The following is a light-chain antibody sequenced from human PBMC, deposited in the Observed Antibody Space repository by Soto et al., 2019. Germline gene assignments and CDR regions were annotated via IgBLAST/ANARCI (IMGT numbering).Light chain of an antibody. CDR1: SSDVGGYNY. CDR2: EVS. Sequence: QSVLTQPPSASGSPGQSVTISCTGTSSDVGGYNYVSWYQQHPGKAPKLMISEVSNRFSGSKSGNTASLTVSGLQAEDEADYYCSSFAGNNNLVFGGGTKLTVL. CDR3: SSFAGNNNLV. V-gene: IGLV2-8*01. J-gene: IGLJ2*01.